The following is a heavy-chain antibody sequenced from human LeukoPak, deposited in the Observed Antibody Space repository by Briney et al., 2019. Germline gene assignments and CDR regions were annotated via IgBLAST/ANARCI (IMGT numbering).Heavy chain of an antibody. CDR1: GFTFSSYG. D-gene: IGHD3-10*01. CDR3: AKCAITMVRGVIPWFDP. Sequence: GGSLRLSCAASGFTFSSYGMHWVRQAPGKGLEWVAVISYDGSNKYYADSVKGRFTISRDNSKNTLYLQMNSLRAEDTAVYYCAKCAITMVRGVIPWFDPWGQGTLVPVSS. J-gene: IGHJ5*02. V-gene: IGHV3-30*18. CDR2: ISYDGSNK.